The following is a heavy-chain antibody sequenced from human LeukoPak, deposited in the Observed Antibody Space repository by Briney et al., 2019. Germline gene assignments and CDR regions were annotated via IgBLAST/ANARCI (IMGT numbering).Heavy chain of an antibody. Sequence: GGSLRLSCAASGFTFSSYSMNWVRQTPGKGLEWVSYISSSSSTIYYADSVKVRFTISRDNAKNSLYLQMNSLRAEDTAVYYCATQTVAGGYWGQGTLVTVSS. V-gene: IGHV3-48*01. CDR1: GFTFSSYS. J-gene: IGHJ4*02. CDR2: ISSSSSTI. D-gene: IGHD1-14*01. CDR3: ATQTVAGGY.